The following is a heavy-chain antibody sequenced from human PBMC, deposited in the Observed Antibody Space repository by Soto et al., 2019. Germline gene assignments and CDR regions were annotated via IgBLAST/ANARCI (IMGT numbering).Heavy chain of an antibody. J-gene: IGHJ6*02. V-gene: IGHV3-74*01. CDR2: IDSDGSST. CDR3: ASGRPYGMDV. Sequence: EVQLVESGGGLVQPGGSLRVSCAASGFTFGSYWMNWVRQAPGKGLVWVSRIDSDGSSTTYADSVKGRFTTSRDDAKNTLYLQMSRQRVEDKAVYYCASGRPYGMDVLGQGTTVTVSS. CDR1: GFTFGSYW.